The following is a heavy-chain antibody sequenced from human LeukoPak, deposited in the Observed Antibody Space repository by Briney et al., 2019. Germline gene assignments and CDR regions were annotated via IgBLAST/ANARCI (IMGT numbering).Heavy chain of an antibody. CDR3: ARGWGYFDS. V-gene: IGHV4-59*08. J-gene: IGHJ4*02. CDR2: IYYSGST. CDR1: GGSVSSYY. D-gene: IGHD7-27*01. Sequence: SETLSLTCTVSGGSVSSYYLSWIRQPPGKGLEWIGYIYYSGSTNDSPSLKSRVTISVDTSKNRFSLTLSSVTAADTAVYYCARGWGYFDSWGQGTLVTVSS.